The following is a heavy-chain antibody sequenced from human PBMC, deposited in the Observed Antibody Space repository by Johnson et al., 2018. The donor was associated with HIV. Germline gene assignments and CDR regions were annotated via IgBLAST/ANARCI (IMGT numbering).Heavy chain of an antibody. CDR3: ARDTEYSSNWYAFDI. Sequence: QVQLVESGGGLVQPGGSLRLSCAASGFTFSSYTMHWVRQAPGKGLEWVAFISYDGSNKYYADSVKGRFTISKDNSKNTLYLQVKSLRAEDTAVYYCARDTEYSSNWYAFDIWGQGTMVTVSS. D-gene: IGHD6-13*01. J-gene: IGHJ3*02. V-gene: IGHV3-30-3*01. CDR1: GFTFSSYT. CDR2: ISYDGSNK.